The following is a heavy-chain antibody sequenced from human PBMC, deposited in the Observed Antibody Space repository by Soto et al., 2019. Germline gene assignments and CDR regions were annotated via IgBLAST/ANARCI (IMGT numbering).Heavy chain of an antibody. D-gene: IGHD2-21*02. V-gene: IGHV1-69*06. CDR2: IIPTFDSP. J-gene: IGHJ5*01. CDR1: GGTFTHSL. Sequence: QVQLVQSGAEVKEPGSSVRVSCKASGGTFTHSLFSWVRQAPGQGLEYIGNIIPTFDSPKYAQTFQGRITIRADKYTDTVYMDLTSLSSDDTALYYCASGWGMTVPAPDSWGQGHLVTVSS. CDR3: ASGWGMTVPAPDS.